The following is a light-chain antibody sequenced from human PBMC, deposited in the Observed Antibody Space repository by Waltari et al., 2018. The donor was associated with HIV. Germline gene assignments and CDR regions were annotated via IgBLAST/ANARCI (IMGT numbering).Light chain of an antibody. CDR3: SSYTAATTVV. J-gene: IGLJ2*01. Sequence: QSALTQPASVSGSPGQSITISCNGSSSDIGSSNYVSWYQHHPGKAPRLLLGELMYRPPGGFSGYSSSKSGNTASLTISGLLSEDEAIYYCSSYTAATTVVFGGGTRVTVL. CDR2: ELM. V-gene: IGLV2-14*01. CDR1: SSDIGSSNY.